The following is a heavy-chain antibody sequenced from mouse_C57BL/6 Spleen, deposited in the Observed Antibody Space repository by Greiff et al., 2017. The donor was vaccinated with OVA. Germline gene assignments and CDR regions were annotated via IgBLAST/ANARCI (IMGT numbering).Heavy chain of an antibody. D-gene: IGHD1-1*02. J-gene: IGHJ2*01. Sequence: VQLQQSGPVLVKPGASVKMSCKASGYTFTDYYMNWVKQSHGKSLEWIGVINPYNGGTSYNQKFKGKATLTVDKSSSTAYMELNSLTSEDSAVYYCARDPYGKYFDYWGQGTTLTVSS. V-gene: IGHV1-19*01. CDR1: GYTFTDYY. CDR3: ARDPYGKYFDY. CDR2: INPYNGGT.